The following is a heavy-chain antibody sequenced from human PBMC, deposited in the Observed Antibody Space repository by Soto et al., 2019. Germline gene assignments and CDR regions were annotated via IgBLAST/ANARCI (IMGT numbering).Heavy chain of an antibody. J-gene: IGHJ5*02. D-gene: IGHD2-2*02. CDR2: IYYSGST. V-gene: IGHV4-31*03. CDR3: ARAPGYCSSTSCYRGYNWFDP. Sequence: KPSETLSLTCTVSGGSISSGGYYWSWIRQHPGKGLEWIGYIYYSGSTYYNPSLKSRVTRSVDTSKNQFSLKLSSVTAADTAVYYCARAPGYCSSTSCYRGYNWFDPWGQGTLVPSPQ. CDR1: GGSISSGGYY.